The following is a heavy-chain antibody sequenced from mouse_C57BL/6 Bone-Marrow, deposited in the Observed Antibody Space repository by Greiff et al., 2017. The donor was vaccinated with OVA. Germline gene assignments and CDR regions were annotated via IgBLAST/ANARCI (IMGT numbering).Heavy chain of an antibody. J-gene: IGHJ2*01. D-gene: IGHD1-1*01. CDR2: ISSGGSYT. V-gene: IGHV5-6*01. Sequence: EVQLVESGGDLVKPGGSQKLSCAASGFTFSSYGMSWVRQTPDKRLEWVATISSGGSYTYYPDSVKGRFTISRDNAKNTLYLQMSSLKSEDTAMYYCARHYYGSSYYWGQGTTLTVSS. CDR1: GFTFSSYG. CDR3: ARHYYGSSYY.